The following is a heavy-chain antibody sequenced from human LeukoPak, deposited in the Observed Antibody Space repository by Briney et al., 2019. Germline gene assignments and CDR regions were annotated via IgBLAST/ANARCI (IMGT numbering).Heavy chain of an antibody. CDR1: GGTFSSYA. V-gene: IGHV1-69*13. J-gene: IGHJ4*02. D-gene: IGHD3-9*01. CDR3: ARGRPDWLSPILDY. Sequence: ASVKVSCKASGGTFSSYAISWVRQAPGQGLEWMGGIIPILGTANYAQKFQGRVTITADESTSTAYMELSSLRSEDTAVYYCARGRPDWLSPILDYWGQGTLVTVSS. CDR2: IIPILGTA.